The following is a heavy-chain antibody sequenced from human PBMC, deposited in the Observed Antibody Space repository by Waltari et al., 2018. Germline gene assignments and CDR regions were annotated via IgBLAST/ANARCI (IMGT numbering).Heavy chain of an antibody. J-gene: IGHJ3*02. V-gene: IGHV3-30*04. D-gene: IGHD3-3*01. CDR1: DPIFSGYA. CDR2: IGYDGRRK. CDR3: ARGRAYDFWSGYSAEPDAFDM. Sequence: QGQLVESGGGVVQPGRSLRLSCAASDPIFSGYAMNWVRQAPGKGMEWVADIGYDGRRKNYADAVKGRFTISRDNSNLYLQMNSLRTEDTAVYYCARGRAYDFWSGYSAEPDAFDMWGQGTMVIVSS.